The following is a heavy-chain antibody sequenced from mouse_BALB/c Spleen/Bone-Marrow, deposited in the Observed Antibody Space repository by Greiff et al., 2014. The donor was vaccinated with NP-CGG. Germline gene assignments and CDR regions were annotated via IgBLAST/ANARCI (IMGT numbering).Heavy chain of an antibody. CDR1: GYTFTSSW. J-gene: IGHJ2*01. Sequence: VQLQQSGSVLVRPGASVKLSCKASGYTFTSSWMHWAKQRPGQGLEWIGEIHPNSGNTNYNEKFKGKATLTVDTSSSTAYVDLSSLTSEDSAVYYCANYYGSSSYWGQGTTRTVSS. D-gene: IGHD1-1*01. CDR2: IHPNSGNT. CDR3: ANYYGSSSY. V-gene: IGHV1S130*01.